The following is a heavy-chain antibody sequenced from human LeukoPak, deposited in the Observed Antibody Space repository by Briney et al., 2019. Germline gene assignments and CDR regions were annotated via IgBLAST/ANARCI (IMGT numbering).Heavy chain of an antibody. J-gene: IGHJ4*02. CDR3: ARVRESSGWNGNRIDY. CDR2: IYYTGST. CDR1: GGSISSGGYY. D-gene: IGHD6-19*01. V-gene: IGHV4-31*02. Sequence: PSQTLSLTCTVSGGSISSGGYYWSWIRQHPGKGLEWIGCIYYTGSTNYNPSLKSRVTISVDTSKNQFSLKLSSVTAADTAVYYCARVRESSGWNGNRIDYWGQGTLVTVSS.